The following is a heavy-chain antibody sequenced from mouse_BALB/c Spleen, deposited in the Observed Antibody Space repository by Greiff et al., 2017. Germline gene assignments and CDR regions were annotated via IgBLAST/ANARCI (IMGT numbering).Heavy chain of an antibody. CDR3: AYYYGSSPWFAY. Sequence: EVQLQESGPGLVKPSQSLSLTCTVTGYSITSDYAWNWIRQFPGNKLEWMGYISYSGSTSYNPSLKSRISITRDTSKNQFFLQLNSVTTEDTATYYCAYYYGSSPWFAYWGQGTLVTVSA. V-gene: IGHV3-2*02. D-gene: IGHD1-1*01. CDR2: ISYSGST. CDR1: GYSITSDYA. J-gene: IGHJ3*01.